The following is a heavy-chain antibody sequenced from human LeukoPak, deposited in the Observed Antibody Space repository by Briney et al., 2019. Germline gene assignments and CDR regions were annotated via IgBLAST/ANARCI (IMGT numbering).Heavy chain of an antibody. CDR2: IHPSGIT. CDR1: GDSIGSFY. Sequence: SETLSLTCTVSGDSIGSFYWSWIRQPAGKGLEWIGRIHPSGITNYNPSLESRVTMSADTSKNQFSLKLSSVTAADTAVYFCARDIEGGSKDWFDSWGQGALVTVSS. CDR3: ARDIEGGSKDWFDS. D-gene: IGHD2-15*01. J-gene: IGHJ5*01. V-gene: IGHV4-4*07.